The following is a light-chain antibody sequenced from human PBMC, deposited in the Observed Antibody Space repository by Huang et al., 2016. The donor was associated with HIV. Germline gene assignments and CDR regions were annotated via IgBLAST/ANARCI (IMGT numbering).Light chain of an antibody. J-gene: IGKJ1*01. CDR2: TVS. CDR3: QQSFSVPRT. V-gene: IGKV1-39*01. CDR1: QNITKS. Sequence: DIQMTQSTPSLSASVGDRVTFTCRADQNITKSLNWYQQKPGKAPKLLIYTVSTLVSGVPSRFSGSGSGSRFTLNIGNLQPEDFATYYCQQSFSVPRTFG.